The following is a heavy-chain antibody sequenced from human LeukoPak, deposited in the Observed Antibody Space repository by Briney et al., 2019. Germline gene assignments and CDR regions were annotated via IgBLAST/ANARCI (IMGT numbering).Heavy chain of an antibody. V-gene: IGHV3-15*01. CDR1: GFTFSNTW. CDR2: IISKTDGGTT. CDR3: TTDLGGFMVRGVIISPRFDY. D-gene: IGHD3-10*01. Sequence: GGSLRLSCAASGFTFSNTWMSWVRQAPGKGREWVGRIISKTDGGTTDYAAPVKGRFKISRDDSKNTSYRAINSLKTEETAVYYCTTDLGGFMVRGVIISPRFDYWSQGTLVTVPS. J-gene: IGHJ4*02.